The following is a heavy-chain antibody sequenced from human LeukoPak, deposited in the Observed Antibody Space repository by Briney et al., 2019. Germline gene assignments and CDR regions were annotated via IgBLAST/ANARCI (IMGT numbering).Heavy chain of an antibody. D-gene: IGHD2-2*01. V-gene: IGHV3-53*01. CDR3: ARERVPAAPPNWSDP. J-gene: IGHJ5*02. Sequence: GGSLRLSCAASGFTVSSNYVSWVRQAPGKGLEWVSAIYSGGSTYYADSVKGRFTISRDNSKNTLYLQMNSLRAEDTAVYYCARERVPAAPPNWSDPWGQGTLVTVSS. CDR2: IYSGGST. CDR1: GFTVSSNY.